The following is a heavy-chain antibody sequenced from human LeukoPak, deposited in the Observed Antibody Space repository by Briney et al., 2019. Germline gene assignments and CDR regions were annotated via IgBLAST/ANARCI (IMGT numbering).Heavy chain of an antibody. V-gene: IGHV3-73*01. J-gene: IGHJ4*02. Sequence: GGSLRLSCAASGFTFSGSGMHWVRQASGKGLEWVGRIRTKANSYATAYAASVKGRFSISRDDSKNTVYLQMNSLKTEDTAVYYCTTDSSGYWGQGILVTVSS. CDR1: GFTFSGSG. CDR2: IRTKANSYAT. CDR3: TTDSSGY. D-gene: IGHD2-15*01.